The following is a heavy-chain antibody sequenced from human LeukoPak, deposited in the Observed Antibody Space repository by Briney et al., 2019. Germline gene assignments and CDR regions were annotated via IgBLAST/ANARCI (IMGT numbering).Heavy chain of an antibody. Sequence: TGGSLRPSCAASGFSFSSNAMGWVRQVPGKGLQWVSGISGRGGSAYYADSVKGRFIISRDNSKNTLYLQMNNLRAEDTALYYCAKEDYYGSGFDNWGQGTLVTVSS. V-gene: IGHV3-23*01. CDR3: AKEDYYGSGFDN. CDR1: GFSFSSNA. CDR2: ISGRGGSA. D-gene: IGHD3-10*01. J-gene: IGHJ4*02.